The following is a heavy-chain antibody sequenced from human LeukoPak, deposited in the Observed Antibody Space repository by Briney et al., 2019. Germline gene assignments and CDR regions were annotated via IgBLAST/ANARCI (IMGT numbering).Heavy chain of an antibody. CDR2: ISAYNGDT. CDR3: ARRRGDIVVVPAAIKNYYYYYMDV. V-gene: IGHV1-18*01. Sequence: ASVKVSCKASGYTFTSYGINWVRQAPGQGLEWMGWISAYNGDTNYAQKLQGRVTMTTDTSTSTAYMELRSLRSDDTAVYYCARRRGDIVVVPAAIKNYYYYYMDVWGKGTTVTISS. CDR1: GYTFTSYG. J-gene: IGHJ6*03. D-gene: IGHD2-2*02.